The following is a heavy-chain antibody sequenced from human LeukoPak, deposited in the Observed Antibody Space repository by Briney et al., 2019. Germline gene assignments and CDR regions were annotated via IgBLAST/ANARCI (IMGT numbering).Heavy chain of an antibody. J-gene: IGHJ3*02. Sequence: DSVKGPFTISKDNAKISLYLQMNSLRAEDTAVYYCAREFGRNGDVLAFDIWGQETMVTVSS. D-gene: IGHD4-17*01. V-gene: IGHV3-7*01. CDR3: AREFGRNGDVLAFDI.